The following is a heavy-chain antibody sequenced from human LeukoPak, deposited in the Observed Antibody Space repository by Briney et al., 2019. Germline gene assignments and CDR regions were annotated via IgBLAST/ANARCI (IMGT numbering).Heavy chain of an antibody. V-gene: IGHV3-7*01. J-gene: IGHJ4*02. CDR3: ARSPSTGTADY. Sequence: GGSLRLSCAASGFRFSEYWMSWVRQTPGKGLEWVANVNNDAKEKYYVDSVKGRFTVSRDNIRDTLFLQLNSLRAEGTAVYYCARSPSTGTADYWGQGTLVSVSS. CDR1: GFRFSEYW. CDR2: VNNDAKEK. D-gene: IGHD1-1*01.